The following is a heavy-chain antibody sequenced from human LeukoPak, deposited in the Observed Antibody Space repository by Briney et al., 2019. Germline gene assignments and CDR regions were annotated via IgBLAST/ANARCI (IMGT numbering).Heavy chain of an antibody. CDR2: ITGSGGNT. J-gene: IGHJ4*02. D-gene: IGHD5-12*01. Sequence: GGSLRLSCAASGFTFNNYAMHWVRQAPGKGLEFVSAITGSGGNTHYANSVKGRFTISRDNSKNTLYLQMGSLGAEDMAVYYCAREVGLAGGYSFDYWGQGTLVTVSS. V-gene: IGHV3-64*01. CDR3: AREVGLAGGYSFDY. CDR1: GFTFNNYA.